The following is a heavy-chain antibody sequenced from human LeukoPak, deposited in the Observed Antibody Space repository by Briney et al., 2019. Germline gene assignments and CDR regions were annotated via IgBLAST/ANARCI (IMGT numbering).Heavy chain of an antibody. Sequence: ASVKVSCKASGYTFTSYGISWVRQAPGQGLEWMGWISAYNGNTNYAQKLQGRVTMTTDTSTSTAYMELRSLRSDDTAVYYCAREGQVYSYGYYFDYWGQGTLVTVSS. V-gene: IGHV1-18*01. CDR2: ISAYNGNT. D-gene: IGHD5-18*01. CDR3: AREGQVYSYGYYFDY. CDR1: GYTFTSYG. J-gene: IGHJ4*02.